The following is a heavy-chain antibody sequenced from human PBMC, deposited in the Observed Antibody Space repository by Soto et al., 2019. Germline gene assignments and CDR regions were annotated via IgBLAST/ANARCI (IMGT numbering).Heavy chain of an antibody. CDR3: AHRLAATGLFDY. V-gene: IGHV2-5*02. CDR1: GFSLSTSGVG. CDR2: IYWDDDK. Sequence: QITLKESGPTLVKPTQTLTLTCTFSGFSLSTSGVGVGWIRQPPGKALEWLALIYWDDDKRYSPSLKSRLTINKDTSKNQVVLTMTNMDPVDTATYCCAHRLAATGLFDYWGQGTLVTVSS. J-gene: IGHJ4*02. D-gene: IGHD6-13*01.